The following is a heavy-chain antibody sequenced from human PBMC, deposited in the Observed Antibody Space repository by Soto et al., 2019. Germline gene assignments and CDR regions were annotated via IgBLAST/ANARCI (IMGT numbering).Heavy chain of an antibody. CDR2: IYSSGST. D-gene: IGHD6-19*01. CDR1: GASISSGGYY. V-gene: IGHV4-31*03. Sequence: SETLSLTCSVSGASISSGGYYWSWIRQNPXKGLEWIGYIYSSGSTSYNPSLKSRVTMSIFTSKNQFSLRVSSVTAADTAVYYCARDGAAMAGMEYNRFDPWGQGTLVTVSS. J-gene: IGHJ5*02. CDR3: ARDGAAMAGMEYNRFDP.